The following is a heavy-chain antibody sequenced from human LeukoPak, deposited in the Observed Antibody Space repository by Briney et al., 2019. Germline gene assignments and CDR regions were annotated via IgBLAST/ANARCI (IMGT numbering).Heavy chain of an antibody. V-gene: IGHV3-30*03. CDR3: ARHGSITMVRGRLRYFYMDV. Sequence: PGRSLRLSCAASGFTFRIYNMHWVRQAPGKGLEWVAVITYDGSNKYYSDSVRGRFTISRDNSKNTLYLQMNSLRAEDTAVYYCARHGSITMVRGRLRYFYMDVWGKGTTVTISS. CDR1: GFTFRIYN. D-gene: IGHD3-10*01. CDR2: ITYDGSNK. J-gene: IGHJ6*03.